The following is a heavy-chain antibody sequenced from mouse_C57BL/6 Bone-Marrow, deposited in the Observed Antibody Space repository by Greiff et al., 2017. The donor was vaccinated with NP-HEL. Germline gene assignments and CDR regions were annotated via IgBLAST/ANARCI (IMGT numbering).Heavy chain of an antibody. Sequence: QVQLQQSGAELVRPGTSVKVSCKASGYAFTNYLIEWVKQRPGQGLEWIGVINPGSGGTNYNEKFKGKATLTADKSSSTAYMQLSSLTSEDSTVYFCARIYYYGSSYAWFAYWGQGALVTVSA. CDR2: INPGSGGT. D-gene: IGHD1-1*01. CDR3: ARIYYYGSSYAWFAY. J-gene: IGHJ3*01. V-gene: IGHV1-54*01. CDR1: GYAFTNYL.